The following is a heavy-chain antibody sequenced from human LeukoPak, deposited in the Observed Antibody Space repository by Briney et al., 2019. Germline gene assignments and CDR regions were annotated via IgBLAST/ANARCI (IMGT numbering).Heavy chain of an antibody. J-gene: IGHJ6*03. Sequence: AGGSLRLSCAASGFTFSSYGMHWVRQAPGKGLEWVAVIWYDGSNKYYADSVKGRFTISRDNSKNTLYLQMNSLRAEDTAVYYCARSPFDSSGYYYYMDVWGKGTTVTVSS. D-gene: IGHD6-19*01. V-gene: IGHV3-33*01. CDR3: ARSPFDSSGYYYYMDV. CDR2: IWYDGSNK. CDR1: GFTFSSYG.